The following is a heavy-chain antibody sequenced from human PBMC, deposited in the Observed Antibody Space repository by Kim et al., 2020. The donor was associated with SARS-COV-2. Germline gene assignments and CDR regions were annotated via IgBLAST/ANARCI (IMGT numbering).Heavy chain of an antibody. Sequence: GESLKISCKGSGYSFTSYWISWVRQMPGKGLEWMGRIDPSDSYTNYSPSFQGHVTISADKSISTAYLQWSSLKASDTAMYYCARLLGYTYYYYGMDVWGQGTTVTVSS. D-gene: IGHD6-13*01. CDR1: GYSFTSYW. CDR2: IDPSDSYT. V-gene: IGHV5-10-1*01. CDR3: ARLLGYTYYYYGMDV. J-gene: IGHJ6*02.